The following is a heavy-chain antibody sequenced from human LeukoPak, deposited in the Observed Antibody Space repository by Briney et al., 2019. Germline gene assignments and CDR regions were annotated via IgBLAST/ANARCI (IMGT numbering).Heavy chain of an antibody. CDR3: ARGRSSGWDDAFDI. CDR1: GGSISSGDYY. Sequence: SETLSLTCTVSGGSISSGDYYWSWIRQPPGKGLEWIGYIYYSGSTYYNPSLKSRVTISVDTSKNQFSLKLSPVTAADTAVYYCARGRSSGWDDAFDIWGQGTMVTVSS. D-gene: IGHD6-19*01. CDR2: IYYSGST. V-gene: IGHV4-30-4*08. J-gene: IGHJ3*02.